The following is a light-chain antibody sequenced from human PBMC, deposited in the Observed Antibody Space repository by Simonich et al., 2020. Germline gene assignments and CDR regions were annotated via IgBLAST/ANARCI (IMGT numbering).Light chain of an antibody. J-gene: IGLJ2*01. CDR1: SGSIASNY. V-gene: IGLV6-57*01. Sequence: NFMLTQPHSVSESPGKTVTISCPRRSGSIASNYVQWYPQRPGSSPTTVIYEDNQRPAGVPERFTGSIDSSSNSASLTISGLKTEDEADYYCQSYDSSNRVFGGGTKLTVL. CDR2: EDN. CDR3: QSYDSSNRV.